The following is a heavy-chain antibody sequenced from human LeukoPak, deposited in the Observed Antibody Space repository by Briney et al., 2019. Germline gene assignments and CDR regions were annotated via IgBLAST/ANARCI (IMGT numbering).Heavy chain of an antibody. CDR2: MNPNSGNT. J-gene: IGHJ6*03. CDR3: ARGGNPDDYYYYYYMDV. Sequence: ASVKVSCKASGYTFTSYDINWVRQATGQGLEWMGWMNPNSGNTGYAQKFQGRVTMTRNTSISTAYMELSSLRSEDTAVYYCARGGNPDDYYYYYYMDVWGKGTTVTISS. CDR1: GYTFTSYD. D-gene: IGHD2/OR15-2a*01. V-gene: IGHV1-8*01.